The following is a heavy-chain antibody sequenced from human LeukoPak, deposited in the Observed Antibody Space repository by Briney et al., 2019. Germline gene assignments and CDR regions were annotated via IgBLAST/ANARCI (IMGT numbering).Heavy chain of an antibody. CDR2: IKNKTDGGTT. J-gene: IGHJ4*02. CDR3: TTDYYDSSGYSTGYYFDY. D-gene: IGHD3-22*01. CDR1: GFTFSNAW. V-gene: IGHV3-15*07. Sequence: GGSLRLSCAASGFTFSNAWMNWVRQAPGKGLEWVGRIKNKTDGGTTDYAAPVKGRFTISRDDSKNTLYLQMNSLKTEDTAVYYCTTDYYDSSGYSTGYYFDYWGQGTLVTVSS.